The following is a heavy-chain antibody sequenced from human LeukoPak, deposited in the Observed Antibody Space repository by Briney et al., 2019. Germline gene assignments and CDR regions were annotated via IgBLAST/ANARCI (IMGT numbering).Heavy chain of an antibody. CDR1: GFTVSSNY. Sequence: PGGSLRLSCAASGFTVSSNYMSWVRQAPGKGLEWVGRIKSKTDGGTTDYAAPVKGRFTISRDDSKNTLYLQMNSLKTEDTAVYYCTTDGGGIQLWLDFDYWGQGTLVTVSS. J-gene: IGHJ4*02. D-gene: IGHD5-18*01. CDR3: TTDGGGIQLWLDFDY. V-gene: IGHV3-15*01. CDR2: IKSKTDGGTT.